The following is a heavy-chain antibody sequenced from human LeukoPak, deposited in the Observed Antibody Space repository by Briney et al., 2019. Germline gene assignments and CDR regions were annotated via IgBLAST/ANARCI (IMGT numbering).Heavy chain of an antibody. CDR3: ARRLDD. J-gene: IGHJ4*02. CDR1: GGSISSYY. CDR2: IYTSGIT. V-gene: IGHV4-4*08. Sequence: SETLSLTCTVSGGSISSYYWSWIRQSPGKGLEWIGYIYTSGITNYNPSLKSRVTISVDTSKNQFSLKLTSVTAADTAVYYCARRLDDWGQGTLVTVSS.